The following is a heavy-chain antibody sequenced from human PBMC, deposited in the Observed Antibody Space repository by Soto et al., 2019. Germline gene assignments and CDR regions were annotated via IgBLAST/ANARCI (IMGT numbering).Heavy chain of an antibody. CDR1: GASISVNTYY. Sequence: QVHLQESGPGLVKPSQTLSLTCTVSGASISVNTYYWSCVRQLPGKGLESIGHIYNTCSTYYKPSLHSRLTISLDTSKNQFSLKLNSVAAEDTAVYYCARDAGGGTGSYYRYFDYWGQGILVTVSS. V-gene: IGHV4-31*03. CDR2: IYNTCST. D-gene: IGHD3-10*01. CDR3: ARDAGGGTGSYYRYFDY. J-gene: IGHJ4*02.